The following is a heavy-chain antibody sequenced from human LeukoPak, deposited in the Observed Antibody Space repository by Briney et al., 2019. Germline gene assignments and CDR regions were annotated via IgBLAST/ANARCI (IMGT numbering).Heavy chain of an antibody. CDR3: ARVMISGSYTPLTVDY. J-gene: IGHJ4*02. Sequence: SETLSLTCTVSGGSISSYYWSWIRQPPGKGLEWIGYIYYSGNTNYNPSLKSRVTISVDTSKNQFSLKLGSVTAADTAVYYCARVMISGSYTPLTVDYWGQGTLVTVSS. V-gene: IGHV4-59*01. D-gene: IGHD1-26*01. CDR2: IYYSGNT. CDR1: GGSISSYY.